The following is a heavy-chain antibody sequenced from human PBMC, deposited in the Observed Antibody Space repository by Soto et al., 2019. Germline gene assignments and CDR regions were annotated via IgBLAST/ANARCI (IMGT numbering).Heavy chain of an antibody. V-gene: IGHV3-7*01. CDR2: IKQDGSEK. CDR1: GFTFSSYW. D-gene: IGHD4-17*01. J-gene: IGHJ4*02. Sequence: EVQLVESGGGLVQPGGSLRLSCAASGFTFSSYWMSWVRQAPGKGLEWVANIKQDGSEKYYVDSVNGRFTISRDNAKNSLYLQMNSLRAEDTAVYYCARDNLGYTVTTNYWGQGTLVTVSS. CDR3: ARDNLGYTVTTNY.